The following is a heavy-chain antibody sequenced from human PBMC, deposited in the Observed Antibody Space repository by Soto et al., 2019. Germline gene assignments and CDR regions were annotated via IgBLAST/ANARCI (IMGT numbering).Heavy chain of an antibody. CDR1: GFSFRSYA. CDR2: LDSGGDSA. Sequence: GVSLRLSCAASGFSFRSYARSWVRQAPGKGLEWVSSLDSGGDSAYHADPVKGRCTISRDNFKNMLYLQMDSLGAEDTAIYYCAKALTGYYHPPHYLDNWGPETLHNVSS. CDR3: AKALTGYYHPPHYLDN. V-gene: IGHV3-23*01. J-gene: IGHJ4*02. D-gene: IGHD3-9*01.